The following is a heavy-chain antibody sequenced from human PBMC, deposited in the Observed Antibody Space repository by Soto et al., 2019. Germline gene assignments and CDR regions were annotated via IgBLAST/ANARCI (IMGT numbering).Heavy chain of an antibody. V-gene: IGHV3-21*01. CDR1: GFTFSSYS. D-gene: IGHD6-6*01. Sequence: PGGSLRLSCAASGFTFSSYSMNWVRQAPGKGLEWVSSISSSSSYIYYADSVKGRFTISRDNAKNSLYLQMNSLRAEDTAVYYCARDKYSSSPRLKRYGMDVWGQGTTVTVSS. J-gene: IGHJ6*02. CDR3: ARDKYSSSPRLKRYGMDV. CDR2: ISSSSSYI.